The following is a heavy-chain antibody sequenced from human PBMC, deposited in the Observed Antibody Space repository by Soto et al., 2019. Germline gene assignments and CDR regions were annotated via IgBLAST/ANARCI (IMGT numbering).Heavy chain of an antibody. D-gene: IGHD3-22*01. CDR3: AKGPYYYDSSGYSRLYFDY. V-gene: IGHV3-23*01. CDR2: ISGSGGST. CDR1: GFTFSSYA. Sequence: SLRLSCAASGFTFSSYAMSCVRQAPGKGLEWVSAISGSGGSTYYADSVKGRFTISRDNSKNTLYLQMNSLRAEDTAVYYCAKGPYYYDSSGYSRLYFDYWGQGTLVTVSS. J-gene: IGHJ4*02.